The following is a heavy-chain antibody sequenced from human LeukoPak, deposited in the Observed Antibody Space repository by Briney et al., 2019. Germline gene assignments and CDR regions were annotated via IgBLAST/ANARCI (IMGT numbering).Heavy chain of an antibody. CDR2: ISGSGGST. V-gene: IGHV3-23*01. J-gene: IGHJ5*02. CDR1: GFTFSSYA. Sequence: GGSLRLSCAASGFTFSSYAMSWVRQAPGKGLEWVSAISGSGGSTYYADSVKGRFTISRDNSKHTLYLQMNSLRAEDTAVYYCASLVRGVMPGMEFDPWGQGTLVTVSS. CDR3: ASLVRGVMPGMEFDP. D-gene: IGHD3-10*01.